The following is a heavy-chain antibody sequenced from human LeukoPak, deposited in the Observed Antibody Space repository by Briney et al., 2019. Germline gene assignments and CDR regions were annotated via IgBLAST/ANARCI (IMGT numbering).Heavy chain of an antibody. J-gene: IGHJ4*02. V-gene: IGHV3-23*01. CDR2: ISGRGAST. D-gene: IGHD6-13*01. Sequence: GGSLRLSCAASGFVFSNHAMSWARQAPGKGLEWVSAISGRGASTYYADSVKGRFTISRDDSKNTLYLQMSSLRAEDTAVYYCASSIAAPATPFDYWGQGTLVTVSS. CDR1: GFVFSNHA. CDR3: ASSIAAPATPFDY.